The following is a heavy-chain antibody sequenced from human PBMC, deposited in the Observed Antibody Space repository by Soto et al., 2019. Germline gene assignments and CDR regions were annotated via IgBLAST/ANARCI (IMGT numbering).Heavy chain of an antibody. CDR2: INGYNGNT. Sequence: GASVKVSCKAYGYTFTSYGISWVRQAPGQELEWMGWINGYNGNTDYPQKVQGRVTMTTDTSTSTAYMELRSLRSDDTAVYYCAREGSAPYYYYGMDVWGQGTTVTVSS. J-gene: IGHJ6*02. CDR3: AREGSAPYYYYGMDV. V-gene: IGHV1-18*01. D-gene: IGHD6-19*01. CDR1: GYTFTSYG.